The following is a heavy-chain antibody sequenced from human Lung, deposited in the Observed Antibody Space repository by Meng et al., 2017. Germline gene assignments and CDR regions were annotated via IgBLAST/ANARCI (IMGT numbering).Heavy chain of an antibody. J-gene: IGHJ4*02. V-gene: IGHV3-21*01. CDR1: GLTFSSYS. CDR2: ISSSSDYI. CDR3: AKSRCGGNCYYNCDS. Sequence: EVQLVESGGGLVKPVVSLRFSCAASGLTFSSYSVNWVRQAPGKGLEWVSSISSSSDYIYYADSVKGRFTISRDNAKNSLYLQMNSLRDEDTAVYYCAKSRCGGNCYYNCDSWGQGTLVTVSS. D-gene: IGHD2-15*01.